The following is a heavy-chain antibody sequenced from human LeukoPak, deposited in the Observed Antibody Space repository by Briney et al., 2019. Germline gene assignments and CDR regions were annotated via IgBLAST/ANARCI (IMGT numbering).Heavy chain of an antibody. CDR2: INAGNGNT. J-gene: IGHJ4*02. CDR3: ARHTKQQLGGLDY. Sequence: GASVKVSCKASGYTFTSYAMHWVRQAPGQRLEWMGWINAGNGNTKYSQEFQGRVTITRDTSASTAYMELSSVTAADTAVYYCARHTKQQLGGLDYWGQGTLVTVSS. V-gene: IGHV1-3*01. CDR1: GYTFTSYA. D-gene: IGHD6-13*01.